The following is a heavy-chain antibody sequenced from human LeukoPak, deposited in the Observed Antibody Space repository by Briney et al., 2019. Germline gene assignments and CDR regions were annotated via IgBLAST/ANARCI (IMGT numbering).Heavy chain of an antibody. CDR1: GGSISSGDYY. V-gene: IGHV4-30-4*01. CDR2: MYYSGST. D-gene: IGHD3-22*01. CDR3: ARPYYYDSRIDP. J-gene: IGHJ5*02. Sequence: SQTLSLTCTVSGGSISSGDYYWSWIRQPPGKGLEWIAYMYYSGSTYYTPSLKSRVTMSADTSKNQLSLKLSSGTAADTAVYYCARPYYYDSRIDPWGQGILVTVSS.